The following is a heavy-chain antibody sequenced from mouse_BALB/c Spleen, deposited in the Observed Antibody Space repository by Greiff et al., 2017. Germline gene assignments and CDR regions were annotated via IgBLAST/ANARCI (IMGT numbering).Heavy chain of an antibody. Sequence: VQLKESGGGLVQPGGSLKLSCVASGFTFSNYWMNWVRQSPEKGLEWVAEIRLTSNNYATHYAESVKGRFTISRDDSKSSVYLQMNNLRAEDTGIYYCTRRYGRYFDDWGAGTTVTVSA. J-gene: IGHJ1*01. CDR1: GFTFSNYW. D-gene: IGHD2-14*01. CDR3: TRRYGRYFDD. V-gene: IGHV6-6*02. CDR2: IRLTSNNYAT.